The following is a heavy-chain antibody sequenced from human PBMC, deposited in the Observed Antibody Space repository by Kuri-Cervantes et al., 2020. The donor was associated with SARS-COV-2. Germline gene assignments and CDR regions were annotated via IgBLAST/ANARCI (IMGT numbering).Heavy chain of an antibody. Sequence: GTLKISCAASGFTFSSYSMNWVRQAPGKGLEWVSYISSSSSTIYYADSVKGRFTISRDNAKNSLYLQMNSLRAEDTAVYYCARVGSTSCADYWGQGTLVTVSS. CDR2: ISSSSSTI. D-gene: IGHD2-2*01. CDR3: ARVGSTSCADY. V-gene: IGHV3-48*04. J-gene: IGHJ4*02. CDR1: GFTFSSYS.